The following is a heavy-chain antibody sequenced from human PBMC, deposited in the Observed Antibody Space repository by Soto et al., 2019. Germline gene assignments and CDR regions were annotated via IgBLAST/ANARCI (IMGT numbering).Heavy chain of an antibody. V-gene: IGHV1-58*02. CDR3: AATAYYDFWSGYPY. J-gene: IGHJ4*02. CDR2: IVVGSGNT. D-gene: IGHD3-3*01. CDR1: GFTFTSSA. Sequence: SVKVSCKASGFTFTSSAMQWVRQARGQRLEWIGWIVVGSGNTNYAQKFQERVTITRDMSTSTAYMELSSLRSEDTAVYYCAATAYYDFWSGYPYWGQATLVTVSS.